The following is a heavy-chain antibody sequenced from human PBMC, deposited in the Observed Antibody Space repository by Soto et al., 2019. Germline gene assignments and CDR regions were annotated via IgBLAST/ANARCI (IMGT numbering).Heavy chain of an antibody. V-gene: IGHV3-23*01. J-gene: IGHJ4*02. D-gene: IGHD1-26*01. Sequence: LRLSCAASGFTFSSYAMSWVRQAPGKGLEWVSAISGSGGSTYYADSVKGRFTISRDNSKNTLYLQMSNLRAEDTAIYYCAKDPYSGSYGNYFDHWGQGTLVTVSS. CDR2: ISGSGGST. CDR1: GFTFSSYA. CDR3: AKDPYSGSYGNYFDH.